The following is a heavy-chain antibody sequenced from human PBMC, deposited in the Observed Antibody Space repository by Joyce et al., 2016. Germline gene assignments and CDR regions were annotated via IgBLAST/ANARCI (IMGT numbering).Heavy chain of an antibody. Sequence: QVQLQQWGAGLLKPSETLSLTCAVSGGPFRGFFWTWVRQPPGKGLEWIGDINNRGVTKYNPSIKTRVTFSVDTYKNQVSLKLTSLSAADTAVYYCARSQWLAPLMYWGQGTPVTVSS. CDR2: INNRGVT. J-gene: IGHJ4*02. CDR1: GGPFRGFF. V-gene: IGHV4-34*01. CDR3: ARSQWLAPLMY. D-gene: IGHD6-19*01.